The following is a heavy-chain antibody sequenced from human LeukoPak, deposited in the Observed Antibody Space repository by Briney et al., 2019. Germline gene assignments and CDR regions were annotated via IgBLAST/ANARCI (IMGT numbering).Heavy chain of an antibody. CDR3: AKWPEGAMDYFDY. CDR1: GFNFRSYA. D-gene: IGHD3-16*01. Sequence: GGSLRLSCAASGFNFRSYAVAWVRQAPGKGVGWVSVISGSGDGTYYADSVKGRFTISRDNSKNTLYLEMSSLRVEDTAIYYCAKWPEGAMDYFDYWGQGTLVTVSS. V-gene: IGHV3-23*01. CDR2: ISGSGDGT. J-gene: IGHJ4*02.